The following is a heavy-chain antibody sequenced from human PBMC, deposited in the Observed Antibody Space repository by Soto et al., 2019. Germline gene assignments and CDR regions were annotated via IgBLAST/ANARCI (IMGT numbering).Heavy chain of an antibody. Sequence: GGSLRLCWAAAGFTIRGFGVRWVRQAPGKGLEWVSAISGSGGSTYYADSVKGRFTISRDNSKNTLYLQMNSLRAEDTAVYYCAKDGYSSSWYASNFDYWGQGTLVTVSS. CDR1: GFTIRGFG. CDR3: AKDGYSSSWYASNFDY. D-gene: IGHD6-13*01. CDR2: ISGSGGST. V-gene: IGHV3-23*01. J-gene: IGHJ4*02.